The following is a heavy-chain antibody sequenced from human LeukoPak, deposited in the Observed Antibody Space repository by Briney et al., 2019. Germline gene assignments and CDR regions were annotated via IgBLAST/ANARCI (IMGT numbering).Heavy chain of an antibody. Sequence: GGSLRLSCAASGFTFSSYGMHWVRQAPGKGLEWVSVISPDGSNTYYADSVEGRFTISRDNSKNTLSLQMNSLRVEDTAVYYCANLYYETTYTPDYWGQGTLVHVSS. J-gene: IGHJ4*02. CDR2: ISPDGSNT. D-gene: IGHD3-22*01. CDR3: ANLYYETTYTPDY. V-gene: IGHV3-30*18. CDR1: GFTFSSYG.